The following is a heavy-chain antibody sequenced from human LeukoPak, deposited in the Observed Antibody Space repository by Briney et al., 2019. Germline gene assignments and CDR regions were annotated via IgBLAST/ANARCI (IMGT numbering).Heavy chain of an antibody. CDR3: ARVGPAYCGGDCYFDY. CDR2: IYTSGST. CDR1: GGSISSGSYY. V-gene: IGHV4-61*02. Sequence: SETLSLTCTVSGGSISSGSYYWSWIRQPAGKGLEWIGRIYTSGSTNYNPSLKSRVTMSVDTSKNQFSLKLSSVTAADTAVYYCARVGPAYCGGDCYFDYWGQGTLVTVSS. D-gene: IGHD2-21*01. J-gene: IGHJ4*02.